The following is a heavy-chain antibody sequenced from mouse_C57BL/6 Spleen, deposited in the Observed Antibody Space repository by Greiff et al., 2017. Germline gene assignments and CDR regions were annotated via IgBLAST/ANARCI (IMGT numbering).Heavy chain of an antibody. CDR2: ISYSGST. CDR1: GYSITSDY. V-gene: IGHV3-8*01. D-gene: IGHD2-4*01. J-gene: IGHJ1*03. CDR3: ARSIYYDYGDWYFDV. Sequence: EVQLQQSGPGLAKPSQTLSLTCSVTGYSITSDYWNWIRKFPGNKLEYIGYISYSGSTYYNPSLKSRISITRDTSKNQYYLQLNSVTTEDTATYYCARSIYYDYGDWYFDVWGTGTTVTVSS.